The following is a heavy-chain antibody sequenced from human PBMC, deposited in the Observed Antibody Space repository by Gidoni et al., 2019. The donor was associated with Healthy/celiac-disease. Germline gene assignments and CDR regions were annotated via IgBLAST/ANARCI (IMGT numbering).Heavy chain of an antibody. D-gene: IGHD2-2*01. J-gene: IGHJ4*02. CDR2: ISGSGGST. Sequence: EVQLLESGGGLVQPGGSLRLSCAASGFTFSSYAMSWVRQAPGKGLEWVSAISGSGGSTYYADSVKGRFTISRDNSKNTLYLQMNSLRAEDTAVYYCAKAPLVVVPAAMPVDYWGQGTLVTVSS. CDR3: AKAPLVVVPAAMPVDY. CDR1: GFTFSSYA. V-gene: IGHV3-23*01.